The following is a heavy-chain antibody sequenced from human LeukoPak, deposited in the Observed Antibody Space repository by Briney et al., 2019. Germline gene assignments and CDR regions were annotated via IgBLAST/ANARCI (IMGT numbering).Heavy chain of an antibody. J-gene: IGHJ4*02. V-gene: IGHV3-30*01. Sequence: HPGGSLRLSCAASGFTFSNYAMHWARQAPGKGLEWVAVLSYDGSNKYYADSVKGRFTISRDNSKKTLYLQMNSLRPEDTAVYFCARDRTLDYWGQGTLVTVSS. D-gene: IGHD1-14*01. CDR2: LSYDGSNK. CDR1: GFTFSNYA. CDR3: ARDRTLDY.